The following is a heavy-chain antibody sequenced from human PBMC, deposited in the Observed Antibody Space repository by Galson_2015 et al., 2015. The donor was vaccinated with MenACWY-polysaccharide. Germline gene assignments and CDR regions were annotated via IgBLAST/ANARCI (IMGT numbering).Heavy chain of an antibody. V-gene: IGHV3-30*12. J-gene: IGHJ6*04. CDR2: IYYDGSKK. Sequence: PLRLSCAASGFTFRSYGMHWVRQAPGKGLEWVTLIYYDGSKKEYADSVKGRFTISRDNSKNTLYLQMDSLRAEDTAVYYCSRLQSKYMDVWGKGTTVTVSS. CDR1: GFTFRSYG. D-gene: IGHD4-11*01. CDR3: SRLQSKYMDV.